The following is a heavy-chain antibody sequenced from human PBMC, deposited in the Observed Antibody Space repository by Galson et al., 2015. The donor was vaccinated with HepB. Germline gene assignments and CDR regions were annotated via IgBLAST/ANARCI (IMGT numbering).Heavy chain of an antibody. J-gene: IGHJ6*02. D-gene: IGHD4-17*01. Sequence: SVKVSCKASGGTFSSYAISWVRQAPGQGLEWMGGIIPIFGTANYAQKFQGRVTITADKSTSTAYMELSSLRSEDTAVYYCAPGVFSMTTVNSEGYYYYGMDVWGQGTLVTVSS. CDR2: IIPIFGTA. V-gene: IGHV1-69*06. CDR1: GGTFSSYA. CDR3: APGVFSMTTVNSEGYYYYGMDV.